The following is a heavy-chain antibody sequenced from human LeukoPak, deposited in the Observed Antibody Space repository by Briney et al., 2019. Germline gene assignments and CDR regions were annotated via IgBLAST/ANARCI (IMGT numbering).Heavy chain of an antibody. CDR3: ASSLWDFWSGYPFQH. CDR2: IYHSGST. D-gene: IGHD3-3*01. V-gene: IGHV4-38-2*02. J-gene: IGHJ1*01. CDR1: GYSISSGYY. Sequence: SETLSLTCTVSGYSISSGYYWGWIRQPPGKGLEWIGSIYHSGSTYYNPSLKSRVTISVDTSKNQFSLKLSSVTAADTAVYYCASSLWDFWSGYPFQHWGQGTLVTVSS.